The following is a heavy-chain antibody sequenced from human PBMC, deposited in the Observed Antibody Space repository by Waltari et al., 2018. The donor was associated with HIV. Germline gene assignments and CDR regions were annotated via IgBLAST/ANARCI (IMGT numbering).Heavy chain of an antibody. V-gene: IGHV1-46*01. CDR1: GYTFTSYY. J-gene: IGHJ5*02. D-gene: IGHD3-22*01. CDR2: IKPSGGST. Sequence: QVQLVQSGAEVKKPGASVKVSCKASGYTFTSYYMHWVRQAPGQGLEWMGIIKPSGGSTSYAQKFQGRVTMTRDTSTSTVYMELSSLRSEDTAVYYCARDYYYDSSAIANWFDPWGQGTLVTVSS. CDR3: ARDYYYDSSAIANWFDP.